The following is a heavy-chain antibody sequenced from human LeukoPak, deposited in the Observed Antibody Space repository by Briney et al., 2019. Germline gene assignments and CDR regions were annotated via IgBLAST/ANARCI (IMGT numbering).Heavy chain of an antibody. Sequence: GGSLRLSCAASGFTFSDHAMNWVRQAPGKGLEWVSTINYSGDSTYYADSVKGRFTISRDNAKNTLYLQMNSLRAEDTAVYFCAKDATMIVVIGYFDYWGQGTLVTVSS. D-gene: IGHD3-22*01. CDR3: AKDATMIVVIGYFDY. J-gene: IGHJ4*02. V-gene: IGHV3-23*01. CDR2: INYSGDST. CDR1: GFTFSDHA.